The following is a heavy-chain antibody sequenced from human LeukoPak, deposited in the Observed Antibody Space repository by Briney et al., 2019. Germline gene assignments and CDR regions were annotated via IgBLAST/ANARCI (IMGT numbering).Heavy chain of an antibody. CDR1: GFTFSSYA. D-gene: IGHD1-26*01. CDR2: ISYDGSNK. J-gene: IGHJ4*02. Sequence: GGSLRLSCAASGFTFSSYAMHWVRQAPGKGLEWVAVISYDGSNKYYADSVKGRFTISRDNSKNTLYLQMNSLRAEDTAVYYCVRDLGGRSGHWGQGTLATVSS. V-gene: IGHV3-30-3*01. CDR3: VRDLGGRSGH.